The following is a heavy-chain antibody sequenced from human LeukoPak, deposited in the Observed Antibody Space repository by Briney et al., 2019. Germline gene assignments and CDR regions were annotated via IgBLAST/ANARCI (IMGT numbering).Heavy chain of an antibody. V-gene: IGHV3-9*03. J-gene: IGHJ3*02. CDR3: AKNMISAGRGTFDI. D-gene: IGHD1-14*01. CDR2: ISWNSGAI. CDR1: GFTFDDFA. Sequence: GRSLSLSCAASGFTFDDFAMHWVRQAPGKGLEWVSSISWNSGAIGYADSVKGRFTISRDNAKNSLYLQMNSLRAEDMALYYCAKNMISAGRGTFDIWGQGTMVTVSS.